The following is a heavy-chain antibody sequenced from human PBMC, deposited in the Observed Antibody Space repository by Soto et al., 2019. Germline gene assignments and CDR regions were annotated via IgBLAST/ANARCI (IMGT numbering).Heavy chain of an antibody. CDR1: GGSISSSNW. V-gene: IGHV4-4*02. CDR3: GGYHYYCGMDV. J-gene: IGHJ6*02. Sequence: SETLSLTCAVSGGSISSSNWWSWVRQPPGKGLEWIGEIYHSGSTNYNPSLKSRVTISVDKSKNQFSLKLSSVTAADTAVYYCGGYHYYCGMDVWGQGTTVTVSS. CDR2: IYHSGST.